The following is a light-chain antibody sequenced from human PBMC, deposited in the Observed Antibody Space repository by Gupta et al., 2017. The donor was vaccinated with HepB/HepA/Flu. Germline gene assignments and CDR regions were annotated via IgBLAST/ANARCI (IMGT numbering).Light chain of an antibody. CDR3: RSDTSSSILV. CDR1: SSDVGGYNY. V-gene: IGLV2-14*01. Sequence: QSALPQPASVSGSPGQSITIPCTGTSSDVGGYNYVCWYQQHPGKAPKVMIYDVNKRTAGVSNRFSGSKSGNTASLTISGLKEEDEADYYCRSDTSSSILVFGGGTKLTVL. J-gene: IGLJ3*02. CDR2: DVN.